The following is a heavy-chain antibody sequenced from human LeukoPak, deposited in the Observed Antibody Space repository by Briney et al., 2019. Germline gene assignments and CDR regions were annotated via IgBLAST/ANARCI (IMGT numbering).Heavy chain of an antibody. CDR1: GFTFKNYG. D-gene: IGHD1-26*01. CDR3: ARGGGSYVSEYFQH. V-gene: IGHV3-33*08. J-gene: IGHJ1*01. CDR2: IWYDGSNR. Sequence: GGSLRLSCAASGFTFKNYGMHWVRQAPGKGLEWVAVIWYDGSNRYYADSVKGRFTISRDNSKNTVFLQMNGLRAEDTAVYYCARGGGSYVSEYFQHWGQGTLVTVSS.